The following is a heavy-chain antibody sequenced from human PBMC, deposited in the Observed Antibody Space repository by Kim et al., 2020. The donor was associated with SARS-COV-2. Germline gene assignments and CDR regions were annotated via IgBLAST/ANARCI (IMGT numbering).Heavy chain of an antibody. Sequence: GGSLRLSCAASGFTVSSNYMSWVRQAPGKGLEWVSVIYSGGSTYYADSVKGRFTISRDNSKNTLYLQMNSLRAEDTAVYYCAREADYYDSSGYSAFDIWGQGTMVTVSS. CDR1: GFTVSSNY. CDR2: IYSGGST. J-gene: IGHJ3*02. D-gene: IGHD3-22*01. V-gene: IGHV3-53*01. CDR3: AREADYYDSSGYSAFDI.